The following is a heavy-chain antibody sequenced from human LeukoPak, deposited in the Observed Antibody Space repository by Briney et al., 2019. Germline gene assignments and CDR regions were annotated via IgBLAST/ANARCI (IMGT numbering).Heavy chain of an antibody. V-gene: IGHV1-2*02. D-gene: IGHD3-3*01. CDR3: ARALGEIYDFWSGYVTGMDV. J-gene: IGHJ6*02. CDR2: INPNSGGT. CDR1: GYTFTGYY. Sequence: ASVKVSCKASGYTFTGYYMHWVRQAPGQGLEWMGWINPNSGGTNYAQKFQGRVTMTRDTSISTAYMELSGLRSDDTAVYYCARALGEIYDFWSGYVTGMDVWGQGTTVTVSS.